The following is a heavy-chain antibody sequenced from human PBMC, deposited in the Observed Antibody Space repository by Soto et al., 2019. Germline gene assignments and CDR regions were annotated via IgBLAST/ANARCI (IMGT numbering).Heavy chain of an antibody. V-gene: IGHV1-69*13. CDR2: IIPIFGTA. D-gene: IGHD3-10*01. J-gene: IGHJ4*02. Sequence: GASVKVSCKASGGTFSSYAISWVRQAPGQGLEWMGGIIPIFGTANYAQKFQGRVTITADESTSTAYMELSSLRSEDTAVYYCARPCTMVRFVRFDYWGQGTLVTVSS. CDR3: ARPCTMVRFVRFDY. CDR1: GGTFSSYA.